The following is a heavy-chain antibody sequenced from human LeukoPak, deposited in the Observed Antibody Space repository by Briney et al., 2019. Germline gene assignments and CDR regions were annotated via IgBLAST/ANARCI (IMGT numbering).Heavy chain of an antibody. CDR3: ARSLYYYDSSGYWD. V-gene: IGHV4-34*01. J-gene: IGHJ4*02. D-gene: IGHD3-22*01. Sequence: SETLSLTCAVYGGSFSGYYWSWIRQPPGKGLEWIGEINHSGSTNYNPSLKSRVTISVDTSKNQFSLKLSSVTAADTAVYYCARSLYYYDSSGYWDWGQGTLVTVSS. CDR2: INHSGST. CDR1: GGSFSGYY.